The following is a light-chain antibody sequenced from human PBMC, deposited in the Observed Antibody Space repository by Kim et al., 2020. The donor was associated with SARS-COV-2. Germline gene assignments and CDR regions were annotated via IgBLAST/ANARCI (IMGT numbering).Light chain of an antibody. Sequence: DVVMTQCPDSQAVSLGEWARINCKSSQSVIYSSDIKNYIAWYQQKPEQPPHLLLYWASTRLSGVPDRFSGSGSGTDFTLTSSRLQAEDVSFYFCQQYYITPLTFGQGTKVDIK. CDR2: WAS. V-gene: IGKV4-1*01. J-gene: IGKJ1*01. CDR1: QSVIYSSDIKNY. CDR3: QQYYITPLT.